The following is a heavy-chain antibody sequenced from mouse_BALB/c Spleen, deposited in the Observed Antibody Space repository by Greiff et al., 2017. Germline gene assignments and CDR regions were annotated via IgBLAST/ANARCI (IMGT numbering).Heavy chain of an antibody. CDR3: ARGSSYWYFDV. J-gene: IGHJ1*01. CDR2: INPSNGRT. V-gene: IGHV1S81*02. Sequence: VQLQQPGAELVKPGASVKLSCKASGYTFTSYWMHWVKQRPGQGLEWIGEINPSNGRTNYNEKFKSKATLTVDKSSSTAYMQLSSLTSEDSAVYYCARGSSYWYFDVWGAGTTVTVSS. D-gene: IGHD1-1*01. CDR1: GYTFTSYW.